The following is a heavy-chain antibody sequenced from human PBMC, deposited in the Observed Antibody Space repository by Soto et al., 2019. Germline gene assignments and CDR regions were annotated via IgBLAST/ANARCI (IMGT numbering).Heavy chain of an antibody. CDR2: ISSSGSTI. CDR1: GFTFSSYE. D-gene: IGHD4-17*01. CDR3: ATDMTTVTYFDY. Sequence: PGGSLRLSCAASGFTFSSYEMNWVRQAPGKGLEWASYISSSGSTIYYADSVKGRFTISRDNAKNSLYLQVNSLRAEDTAVYYCATDMTTVTYFDYWGQGTLVTVSS. V-gene: IGHV3-48*03. J-gene: IGHJ4*02.